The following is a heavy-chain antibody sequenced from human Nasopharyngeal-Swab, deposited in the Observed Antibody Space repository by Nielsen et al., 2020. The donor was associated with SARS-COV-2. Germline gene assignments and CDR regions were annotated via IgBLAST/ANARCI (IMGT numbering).Heavy chain of an antibody. CDR1: GGSVSSGSYY. D-gene: IGHD5-18*01. V-gene: IGHV4-39*01. CDR3: ARLETVDTAMVTGGYFDY. J-gene: IGHJ4*02. Sequence: SETLSLTCTVSGGSVSSGSYYWGWIRQPPGKGLEWIGSIYYSGSTYYNPSLKSRVTISVDTSKNQFSLKLSSVTAADTAVYYCARLETVDTAMVTGGYFDYWGQGTLVTVSS. CDR2: IYYSGST.